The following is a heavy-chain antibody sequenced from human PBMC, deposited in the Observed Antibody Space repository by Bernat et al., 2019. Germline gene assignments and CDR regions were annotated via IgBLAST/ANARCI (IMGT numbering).Heavy chain of an antibody. CDR3: ARGGGDHYYYGMDV. CDR2: IYSAGST. CDR1: GFTVSNY. V-gene: IGHV3-53*02. Sequence: EVHLVETGGGLIQPGGSLRLSCAASGFTVSNYMTWVRQGSGKGLEWVSVIYSAGSTYYAESVKGRFTISSDTSKNTLYMQMNSLRAEDTAVYFWARGGGDHYYYGMDVWGQGTTVTVSS. D-gene: IGHD3-16*01. J-gene: IGHJ6*02.